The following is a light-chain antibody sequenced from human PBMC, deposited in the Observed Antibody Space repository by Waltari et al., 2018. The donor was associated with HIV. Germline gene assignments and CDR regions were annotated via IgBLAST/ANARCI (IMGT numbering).Light chain of an antibody. V-gene: IGKV3-20*01. CDR1: KSVSSSH. J-gene: IGKJ2*01. CDR3: QQYGTSPYT. CDR2: GAS. Sequence: EIVLTQSPGTLSLSPGERATLSCSASKSVSSSHLAWYQQTPGLPPRLLIYGASSRATGTPDRFGGSGSGTDFTLTISRLEPEDFAVYYCQQYGTSPYTFGQGTKLEIK.